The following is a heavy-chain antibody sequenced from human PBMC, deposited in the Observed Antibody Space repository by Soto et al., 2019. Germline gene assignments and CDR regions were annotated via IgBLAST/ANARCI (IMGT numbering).Heavy chain of an antibody. CDR3: ARERNYDSSGYSYYYGMDV. Sequence: PSEPLSLTCSVSGGSISSGGYYWSWIRQHPGKGLEWIGYIYYSGSTYYNPSLKSRVTISVDTSKNQFSLKLSSVTAADTAVYYCARERNYDSSGYSYYYGMDVWGQGTTVTVSS. CDR1: GGSISSGGYY. D-gene: IGHD3-22*01. V-gene: IGHV4-31*03. J-gene: IGHJ6*02. CDR2: IYYSGST.